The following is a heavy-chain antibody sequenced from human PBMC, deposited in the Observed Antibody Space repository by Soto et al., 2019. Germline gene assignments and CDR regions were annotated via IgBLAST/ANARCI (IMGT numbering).Heavy chain of an antibody. CDR1: GFTFSSSW. J-gene: IGHJ4*02. CDR2: ISGSGGST. D-gene: IGHD4-17*01. CDR3: AKVTTVTAAFDY. V-gene: IGHV3-23*01. Sequence: GGSLRLSCAASGFTFSSSWMHWVRQAPGKGLEWVSAISGSGGSTYYADSVKGRFTISRDNSKNTLYLQMNSLRAEDTAVYYCAKVTTVTAAFDYWGQGTLVTVSS.